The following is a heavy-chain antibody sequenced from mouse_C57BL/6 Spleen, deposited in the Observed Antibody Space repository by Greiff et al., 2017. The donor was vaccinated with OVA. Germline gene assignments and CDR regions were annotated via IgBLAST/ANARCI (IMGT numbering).Heavy chain of an antibody. Sequence: VQLQQSGPGLAKPSQTLSLTCSVTGYSITSDYWNWIRKFPGNKLEYMGYISYSGSTYYNPSLKSRISITRDTSKNQYYLQLNSVTTEDTATYYCARYRPIYDGYYGAMDYWGQGTSVTVSS. CDR2: ISYSGST. D-gene: IGHD2-3*01. CDR3: ARYRPIYDGYYGAMDY. V-gene: IGHV3-8*01. CDR1: GYSITSDY. J-gene: IGHJ4*01.